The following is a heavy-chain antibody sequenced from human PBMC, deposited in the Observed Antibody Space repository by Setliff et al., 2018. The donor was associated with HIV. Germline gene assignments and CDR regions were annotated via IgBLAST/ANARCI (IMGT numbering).Heavy chain of an antibody. D-gene: IGHD2-2*02. CDR3: ARDNTAFDI. CDR2: VYPSDGST. J-gene: IGHJ3*02. Sequence: ASVKVSCKASGYTFTSYYMHWVRQAPGQGLEWMGMVYPSDGSTSYAQKFQGRVTMTRDTSTSTIYMELNSLTSEDTAVYYCARDNTAFDIWGQGTLVTVSS. CDR1: GYTFTSYY. V-gene: IGHV1-46*01.